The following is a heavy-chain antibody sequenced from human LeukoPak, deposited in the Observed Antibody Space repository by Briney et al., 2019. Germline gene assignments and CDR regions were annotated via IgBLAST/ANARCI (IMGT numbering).Heavy chain of an antibody. CDR3: ARFERYNWKKGPFDY. J-gene: IGHJ4*02. D-gene: IGHD1-1*01. CDR2: IYYSGST. CDR1: GGSISSGDYY. Sequence: PSETLSLTSTVSGGSISSGDYYWSWIRQPPGKGLEWIGYIYYSGSTHYNPSLKSRVTISVDTSKNQFSLKLSSVTAADTAVYYCARFERYNWKKGPFDYWGQGTLVTVSS. V-gene: IGHV4-30-4*08.